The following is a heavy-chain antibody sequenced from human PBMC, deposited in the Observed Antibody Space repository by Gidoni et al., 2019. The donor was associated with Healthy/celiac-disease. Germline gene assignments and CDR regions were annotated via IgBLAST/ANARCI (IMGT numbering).Heavy chain of an antibody. CDR1: GFTFISYS. CDR3: ARHGAGSYRGYGMDV. Sequence: EVQLVESGGGLVKPGGSLRLSCAASGFTFISYSMNWVRQAPGKGLEWVTAISSSSSYIYDADSVKGRFTISRDNAKNSLYLQMNSLRAEDTAVYYCARHGAGSYRGYGMDVWGQGTTVTVSS. D-gene: IGHD3-10*01. J-gene: IGHJ6*02. V-gene: IGHV3-21*01. CDR2: ISSSSSYI.